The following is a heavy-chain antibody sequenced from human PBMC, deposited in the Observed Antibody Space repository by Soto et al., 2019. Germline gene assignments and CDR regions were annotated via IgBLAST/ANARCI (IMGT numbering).Heavy chain of an antibody. Sequence: SETLSLTXAVSGGSISSGGYSWSWIRQPPGKGLEWIGYIYHSGSTYYNPSLKSRVTISVDRSKNQFSLKLSSVTAADTAVYYCARALLGYCSSTSCYTPLFDYWGQGTLVTVSS. CDR2: IYHSGST. V-gene: IGHV4-30-2*01. D-gene: IGHD2-2*02. CDR3: ARALLGYCSSTSCYTPLFDY. CDR1: GGSISSGGYS. J-gene: IGHJ4*02.